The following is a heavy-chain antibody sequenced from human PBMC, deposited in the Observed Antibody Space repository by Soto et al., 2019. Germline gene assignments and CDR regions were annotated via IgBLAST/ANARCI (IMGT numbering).Heavy chain of an antibody. Sequence: QMQLQESGPGVVKPSETLSLTCTVSGASISTYYWTWIRQAPGKGLEWIGYLYYSGNTNYNPSLKSRVTTSVDTSKNHFYLTLTSATAADTAVYFCARGGSEGGLDVWGQGTTVAASS. V-gene: IGHV4-59*01. CDR2: LYYSGNT. J-gene: IGHJ6*02. CDR1: GASISTYY. D-gene: IGHD3-10*01. CDR3: ARGGSEGGLDV.